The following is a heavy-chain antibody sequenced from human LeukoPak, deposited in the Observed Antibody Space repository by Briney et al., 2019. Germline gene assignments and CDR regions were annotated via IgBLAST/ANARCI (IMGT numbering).Heavy chain of an antibody. CDR3: TTRLRNHFDY. J-gene: IGHJ4*02. CDR1: GFTFSSFT. Sequence: GGSLRLSCATSGFTFSSFTMNWVRQAPGKGLEWVSTISDGSRDTHYAGSVKGRFTISRDDSQNIVYLQMDSLRAENTALYYCTTRLRNHFDYWGQGTQVTVSS. CDR2: ISDGSRDT. V-gene: IGHV3-23*01. D-gene: IGHD5-12*01.